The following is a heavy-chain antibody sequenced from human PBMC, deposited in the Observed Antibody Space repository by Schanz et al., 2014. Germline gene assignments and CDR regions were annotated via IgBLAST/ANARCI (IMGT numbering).Heavy chain of an antibody. V-gene: IGHV3-30*19. CDR2: ISFDGSNR. CDR1: GFPFSNYG. Sequence: QVQLVESGGGVVQPGRSLRLSCAASGFPFSNYGMHWVRQAPGKGLEWVAVISFDGSNRYYGDSVKGRFAISRDNFKNTMYVQMNSLIAEDTAVYYCARDPESGGGDGFDNWGQGTMVTVSS. D-gene: IGHD3-10*01. J-gene: IGHJ3*02. CDR3: ARDPESGGGDGFDN.